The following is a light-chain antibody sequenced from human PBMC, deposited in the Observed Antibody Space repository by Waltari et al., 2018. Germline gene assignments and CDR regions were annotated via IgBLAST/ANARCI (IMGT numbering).Light chain of an antibody. Sequence: QSALTQPASVSGSPGQSITISCTGTSNDVGGYNYVSWYQQHPGKAPKLMIYDVRNRPSGVSDRFSGSKSGNTASLTISGLQAADEADYYCNSYASGSTPYVFGSGTKVTVL. CDR2: DVR. V-gene: IGLV2-14*03. J-gene: IGLJ1*01. CDR3: NSYASGSTPYV. CDR1: SNDVGGYNY.